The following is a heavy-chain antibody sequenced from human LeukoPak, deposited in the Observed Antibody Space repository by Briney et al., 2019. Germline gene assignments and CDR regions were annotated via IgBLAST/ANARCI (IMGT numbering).Heavy chain of an antibody. CDR2: INTSGNT. J-gene: IGHJ4*02. Sequence: SETLSLTCIVSGGSLSSYYWSWIRQPAGKGLEWIGRINTSGNTNYSSSLKSRVTMSVDTSKNQFSLNLSSVTAADTVVYYCARDPGEWGQGTLVTVSS. D-gene: IGHD7-27*01. V-gene: IGHV4-4*07. CDR1: GGSLSSYY. CDR3: ARDPGE.